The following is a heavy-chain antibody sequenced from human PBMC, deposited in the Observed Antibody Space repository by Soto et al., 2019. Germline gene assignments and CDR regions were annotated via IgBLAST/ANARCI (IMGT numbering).Heavy chain of an antibody. D-gene: IGHD6-13*01. CDR2: IYYSGST. CDR3: ARAPNSWYVYFAD. V-gene: IGHV4-31*03. J-gene: IGHJ4*02. Sequence: PSETLSLTCTVSGGSVSSGVGNYWSWVRQHPGKGLEWIGYIYYSGSTYYTPSLKSRVTISLDTSKNQFSLKLSSVTAADTAVYFCARAPNSWYVYFADWGQGTLVTVSS. CDR1: GGSVSSGVGNY.